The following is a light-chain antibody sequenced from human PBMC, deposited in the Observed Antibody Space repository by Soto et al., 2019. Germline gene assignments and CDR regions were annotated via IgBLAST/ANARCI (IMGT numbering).Light chain of an antibody. J-gene: IGKJ5*01. CDR2: GAF. CDR1: PSVANF. Sequence: PGERATLSCRASPSVANFVAWYQQKPGQAPRLLIYGAFNRATGIPARFSGSGSGTDFTLTISSLEPEDSAVYYCQQRNVWHPVTFGQGTRLEIK. CDR3: QQRNVWHPVT. V-gene: IGKV3D-11*02.